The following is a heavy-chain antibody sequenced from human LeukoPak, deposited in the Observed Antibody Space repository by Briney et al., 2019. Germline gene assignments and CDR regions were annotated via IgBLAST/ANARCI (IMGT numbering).Heavy chain of an antibody. V-gene: IGHV1-18*01. CDR1: GGTFSSYA. CDR2: ISAYNGNT. CDR3: ARDLVTMITPPYYYYYGMDV. J-gene: IGHJ6*02. Sequence: VASVKVSCRASGGTFSSYAISWVRQAPGQGLEWMGWISAYNGNTNYAQKLQGRVTMTTDTSTSTAYMELRSLRSDDTAVYYCARDLVTMITPPYYYYYGMDVWGQGTTVTVSS. D-gene: IGHD3-22*01.